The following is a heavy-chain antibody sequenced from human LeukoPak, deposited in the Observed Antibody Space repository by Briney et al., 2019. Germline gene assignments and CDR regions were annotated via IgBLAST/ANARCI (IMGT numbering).Heavy chain of an antibody. CDR2: ISSSSSYI. J-gene: IGHJ5*02. Sequence: GGSLRLSCAASGFTFSSYSMNWVRQAPGKGLEWVSSISSSSSYIHYADSVKGRFTISRDNAKNSLYLQMNSLRAEDTAVYYCARDRYNWNVDWFDPWGQGTLVTVSS. CDR3: ARDRYNWNVDWFDP. V-gene: IGHV3-21*01. D-gene: IGHD1-1*01. CDR1: GFTFSSYS.